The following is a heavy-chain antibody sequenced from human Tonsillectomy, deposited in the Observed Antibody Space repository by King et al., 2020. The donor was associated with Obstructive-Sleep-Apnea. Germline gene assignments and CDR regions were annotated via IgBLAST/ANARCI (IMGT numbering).Heavy chain of an antibody. J-gene: IGHJ3*02. CDR1: GFTFSDYY. CDR3: ARDGYCTSTSCYIRAFDI. CDR2: ISSSGGTS. V-gene: IGHV3-11*01. Sequence: VQLVESGGGLVKPGGSLRLSCAASGFTFSDYYMSWMRQAPGKGLEWVADISSSGGTSYYADSVKGRFTISRDNAKNSLYLQMNSLRAEDTAFYYCARDGYCTSTSCYIRAFDIWGRGTMVAVSS. D-gene: IGHD2-2*02.